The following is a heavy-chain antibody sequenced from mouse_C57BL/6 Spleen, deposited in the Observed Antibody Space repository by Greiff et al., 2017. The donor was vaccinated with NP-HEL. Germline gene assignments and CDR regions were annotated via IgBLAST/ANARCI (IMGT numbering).Heavy chain of an antibody. CDR1: GFTFSDYY. V-gene: IGHV5-16*01. CDR3: ARESDYDGAWFAY. J-gene: IGHJ3*01. Sequence: EVKLVESEGGLVQPGSSMKLSCTASGFTFSDYYMAWVRQVPEKGLEWVANINSDGSSTYYLDSLKSRFIISRDNAKNILYLQMSSLKSEDTATYYCARESDYDGAWFAYWGQGTLVTVSA. D-gene: IGHD2-4*01. CDR2: INSDGSST.